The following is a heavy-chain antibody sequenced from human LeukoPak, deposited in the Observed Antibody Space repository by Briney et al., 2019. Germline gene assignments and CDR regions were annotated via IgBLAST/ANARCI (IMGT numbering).Heavy chain of an antibody. J-gene: IGHJ3*02. CDR3: ARGYSRAAFDI. CDR1: GFTFSNYL. D-gene: IGHD2-15*01. CDR2: ISSTGGTI. V-gene: IGHV3-48*01. Sequence: GGSLRLSCVGSGFTFSNYLMNWVRQAPGKGLEWVSFISSTGGTIYYADAVKGRFTVSRDNAKNSLLLQVNSLRAEDTALYYCARGYSRAAFDIWGQGTMVTVSS.